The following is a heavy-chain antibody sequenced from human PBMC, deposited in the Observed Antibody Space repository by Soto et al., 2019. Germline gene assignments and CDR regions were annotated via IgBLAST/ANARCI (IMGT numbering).Heavy chain of an antibody. J-gene: IGHJ4*02. CDR1: GFTFSNAW. CDR2: IKSKPDGGTT. CDR3: TALPTGSWEPQADPGDY. V-gene: IGHV3-15*07. D-gene: IGHD1-26*01. Sequence: EVQLVESGGGLVKPGGSLRLSCAASGFTFSNAWMNWVRQAPGKGLVWVARIKSKPDGGTTDYAAPVKGRFTISSDDSKNTLYPQMNSLKTVDTAVYYCTALPTGSWEPQADPGDYWGQGTLVTVSS.